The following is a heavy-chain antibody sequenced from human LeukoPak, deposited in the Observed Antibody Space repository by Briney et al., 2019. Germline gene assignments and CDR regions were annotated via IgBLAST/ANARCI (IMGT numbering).Heavy chain of an antibody. CDR1: GLNFRSSW. D-gene: IGHD2/OR15-2a*01. V-gene: IGHV3-7*03. CDR3: ARAFYSYFDY. CDR2: INQDGSEK. J-gene: IGHJ4*02. Sequence: GGSLRLSCAASGLNFRSSWMSWIRQAPGKGLERVANINQDGSEKYYVDSVKGRFTISRDNAKNSLYLQMNSLRVEDTAVYYCARAFYSYFDYWGQGTMVVVST.